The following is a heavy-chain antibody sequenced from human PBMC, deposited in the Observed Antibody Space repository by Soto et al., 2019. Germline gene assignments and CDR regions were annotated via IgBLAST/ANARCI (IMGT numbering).Heavy chain of an antibody. D-gene: IGHD6-19*01. CDR2: IKSKTDGGTT. CDR3: TTDWPGISVAWVRPYDF. J-gene: IGHJ4*02. CDR1: GFTFSNAW. Sequence: EVQLVESGGGLVKPGGSLRLSCAASGFTFSNAWMNWVRQAPGKGLEWVGRIKSKTDGGTTDYAAPVKDRFTISRDESKNTMYLQTSSLKTDDTVVYYCTTDWPGISVAWVRPYDFWGQGTLVTVSS. V-gene: IGHV3-15*07.